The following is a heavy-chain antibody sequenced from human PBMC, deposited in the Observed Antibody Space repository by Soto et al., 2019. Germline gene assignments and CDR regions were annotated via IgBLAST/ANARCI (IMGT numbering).Heavy chain of an antibody. D-gene: IGHD2-15*01. CDR2: IHHSGNT. CDR3: ARGSWLDY. J-gene: IGHJ4*02. CDR1: GVSISSGAYS. Sequence: SETLSLTCAVSGVSISSGAYSWSWIRQAPGKGLEWIGYIHHSGNTYYNPSLKSRITINPDTSKNQFSLQLNSVTPEDTGVYYCARGSWLDYWGQGTLVTVSS. V-gene: IGHV4-30-2*05.